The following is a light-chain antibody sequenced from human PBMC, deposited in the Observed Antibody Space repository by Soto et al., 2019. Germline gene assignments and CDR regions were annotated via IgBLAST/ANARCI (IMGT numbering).Light chain of an antibody. CDR2: EVS. J-gene: IGLJ1*01. CDR1: SSDVGAYNY. Sequence: QSALAQPASVSGSPGQSVAISCTGTSSDVGAYNYVSWYQQHPGKAPKLLLSEVSNRPSGVSDRFSGSKSGNTASLTISGLQAQDAADYYCSSLTTSFTYVLGTGTKVT. CDR3: SSLTTSFTYV. V-gene: IGLV2-14*01.